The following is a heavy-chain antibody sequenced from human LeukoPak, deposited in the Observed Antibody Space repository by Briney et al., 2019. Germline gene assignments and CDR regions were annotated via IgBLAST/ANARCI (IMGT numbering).Heavy chain of an antibody. D-gene: IGHD4-17*01. Sequence: GSLRLSCAASGFTFSIAWMSWVCQPPGKGLEWIGEIYHSGSTNYNPSLTSRVTISVDKSKNQLSLKLTSVTAADTAVYYCARQRTVTTDWFDPWGQGTLVTVSS. CDR1: GFTFSIAW. V-gene: IGHV4-4*02. CDR2: IYHSGST. CDR3: ARQRTVTTDWFDP. J-gene: IGHJ5*02.